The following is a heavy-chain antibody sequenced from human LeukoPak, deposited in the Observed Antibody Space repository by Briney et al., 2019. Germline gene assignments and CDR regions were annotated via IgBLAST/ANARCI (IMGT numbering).Heavy chain of an antibody. V-gene: IGHV1-2*02. J-gene: IGHJ3*02. D-gene: IGHD4-23*01. CDR1: GYTFTDYY. CDR2: INPNSGGT. CDR3: ARIYGSNGGAFDI. Sequence: ASLKVSCKASGYTFTDYYMHWVRQAPGQGLEWMGWINPNSGGTNYAQKFQGRVTMTRDASISTAYMEMSRLRSDETTVYYCARIYGSNGGAFDIWGQGTMVTVSS.